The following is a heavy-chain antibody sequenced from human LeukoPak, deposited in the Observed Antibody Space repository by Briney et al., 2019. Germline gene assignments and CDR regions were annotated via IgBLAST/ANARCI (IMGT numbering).Heavy chain of an antibody. J-gene: IGHJ4*02. CDR1: GFTLSDYY. CDR2: SSSSGSTI. D-gene: IGHD3/OR15-3a*01. CDR3: ARRRDFIDY. Sequence: GGSLRLSCAASGFTLSDYYMSWIRPAPGKGLEWVSYSSSSGSTIYYADSVKGRFPISRDNAKNSLYLQMNSLRAEDTAVYYCARRRDFIDYWGQGTLVTVSS. V-gene: IGHV3-11*01.